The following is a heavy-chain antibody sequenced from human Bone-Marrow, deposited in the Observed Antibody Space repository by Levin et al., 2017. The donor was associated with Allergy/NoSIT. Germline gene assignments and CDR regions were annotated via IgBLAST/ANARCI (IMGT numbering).Heavy chain of an antibody. CDR1: GFSLQSGGVG. CDR3: AHLSYGSASLVYSVWHYDHYYMDV. CDR2: IFWDFDK. Sequence: SGPTLVKPTETLTLTCTFSGFSLQSGGVGVGWIRQPPGKALEWLAVIFWDFDKRYSPSLKTRLAITMDTSKNQVVLTIINMGPVDTGTYYCAHLSYGSASLVYSVWHYDHYYMDVWGKGTTVTVSS. D-gene: IGHD2-15*01. V-gene: IGHV2-5*02. J-gene: IGHJ6*03.